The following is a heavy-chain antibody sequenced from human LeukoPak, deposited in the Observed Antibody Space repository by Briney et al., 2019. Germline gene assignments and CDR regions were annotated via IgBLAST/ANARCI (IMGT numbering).Heavy chain of an antibody. CDR1: GVTFSGYE. Sequence: GGALRLSCAASGVTFSGYEMNWVREAPGKGVERVSYISSSGSIIYYAESVKGRFTISRDNAKTSLYLQMNSLRAEDTAVYYCARLITVAYFAYWGQGTLVTVSS. D-gene: IGHD5-12*01. CDR2: ISSSGSII. J-gene: IGHJ4*02. V-gene: IGHV3-48*03. CDR3: ARLITVAYFAY.